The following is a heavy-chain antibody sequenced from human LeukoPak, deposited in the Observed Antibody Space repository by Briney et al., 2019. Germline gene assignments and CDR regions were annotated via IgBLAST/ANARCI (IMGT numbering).Heavy chain of an antibody. D-gene: IGHD1-14*01. Sequence: PSETLSLTCTVSGGSISSYYWSWIRQPPGKGLEWIGYIYYSGSTNYNPSLRSRVTMSVDTSKNQFSLRLNSVTAVDTAVYYCASKPDSRNWFDPWGQGTLVIVSS. CDR1: GGSISSYY. J-gene: IGHJ5*02. CDR3: ASKPDSRNWFDP. V-gene: IGHV4-59*12. CDR2: IYYSGST.